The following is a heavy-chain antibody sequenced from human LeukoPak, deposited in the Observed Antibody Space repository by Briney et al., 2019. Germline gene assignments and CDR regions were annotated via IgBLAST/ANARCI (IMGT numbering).Heavy chain of an antibody. CDR2: VSWDGRIY. CDR1: RFTFNIYG. D-gene: IGHD2-2*02. V-gene: IGHV3-30*03. CDR3: ARDLSRTYTVDY. Sequence: GGSLRLSCAASRFTFNIYGMHWVRQAPGKGLQWVAFVSWDGRIYSHADFVRGRFTISRDNSKNMLYLQMNSLRIEDTALYFCARDLSRTYTVDYWGQGTLVTVSS. J-gene: IGHJ4*02.